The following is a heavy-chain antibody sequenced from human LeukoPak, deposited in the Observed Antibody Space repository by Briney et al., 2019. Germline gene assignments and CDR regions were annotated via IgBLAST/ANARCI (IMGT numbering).Heavy chain of an antibody. V-gene: IGHV3-74*01. Sequence: GGSLRLSCAASGFTFSSYWMHWVRQAPGKGLVWVSRINGDGSSTSYADSVKGRFTISRDNAKNTLYLQMNSLRAEDTAVYYCAREEDGDYSGGGNDAFDIWGQGTMVTVSS. CDR2: INGDGSST. D-gene: IGHD4-17*01. CDR1: GFTFSSYW. CDR3: AREEDGDYSGGGNDAFDI. J-gene: IGHJ3*02.